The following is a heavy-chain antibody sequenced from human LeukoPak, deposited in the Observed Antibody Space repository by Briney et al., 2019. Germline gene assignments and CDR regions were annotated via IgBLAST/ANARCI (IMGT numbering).Heavy chain of an antibody. J-gene: IGHJ5*02. Sequence: SETLSLTCAVYGGSFSGYYWSWIRQPPGKGLEWIGEINHSGSTNYNPSLKSRVTISVDTSKNQFSLKLSSVTAADTAVYYCARSGSYSLGNWFDPWGQGTLVTVSS. CDR3: ARSGSYSLGNWFDP. CDR2: INHSGST. D-gene: IGHD1-26*01. V-gene: IGHV4-34*01. CDR1: GGSFSGYY.